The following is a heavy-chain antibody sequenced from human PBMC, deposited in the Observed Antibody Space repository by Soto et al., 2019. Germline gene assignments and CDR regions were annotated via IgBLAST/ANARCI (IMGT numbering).Heavy chain of an antibody. D-gene: IGHD5-12*01. Sequence: GSLRLSCAASGFTFSSYAMSWVRQAPGKGLEWVSAISGSGGSTYYADSVKGRFTIPRDNSKNTLYLQMNSLRAEDTAVYYWAKGGGVATIRLYYFDYWGQGTLVTVSS. J-gene: IGHJ4*02. CDR2: ISGSGGST. CDR1: GFTFSSYA. V-gene: IGHV3-23*01. CDR3: AKGGGVATIRLYYFDY.